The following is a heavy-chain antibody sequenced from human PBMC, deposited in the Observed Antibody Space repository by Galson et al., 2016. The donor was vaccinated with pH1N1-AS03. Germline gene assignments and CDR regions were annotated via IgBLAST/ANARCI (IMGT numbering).Heavy chain of an antibody. D-gene: IGHD3-9*01. CDR1: GFTFRRYA. V-gene: IGHV3-48*01. CDR3: VRETGFFDY. J-gene: IGHJ4*02. CDR2: IRSGGSTA. Sequence: SLRLSCAASGFTFRRYAMKWVRQAPGKGLEWVSFIRSGGSTAHYADSARGRFTISRDNAQNSLHLQMNSLRAEDTAVYYCVRETGFFDYWGKGRRVTVSS.